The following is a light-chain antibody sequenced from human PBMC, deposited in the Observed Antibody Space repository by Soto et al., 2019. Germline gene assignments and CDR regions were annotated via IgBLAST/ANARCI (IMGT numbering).Light chain of an antibody. CDR1: QNVNNN. CDR3: QQSYSIPLT. J-gene: IGKJ4*01. V-gene: IGKV3-15*01. CDR2: DAS. Sequence: EIVMTQSPATLSVSPGERATLSCRASQNVNNNLAWYQHKPGQAPRLLIYDASTRATGIPARFRGSGSGTEFTLTISSLQSEDFATYYCQQSYSIPLTFGGGTKVEIK.